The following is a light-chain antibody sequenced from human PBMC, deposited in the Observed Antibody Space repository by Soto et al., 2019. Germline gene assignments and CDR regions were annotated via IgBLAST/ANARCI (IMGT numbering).Light chain of an antibody. Sequence: DVQMTQSPSSLSSLVGDRVTITCRASQSVSRYLNWYQHKPGKAPKLLINAASNLRSGVPSRFSGSGSGTDLTLTIDGLQTEDFAVYYCQQSYITPPITFGQGTRLEIK. V-gene: IGKV1-39*01. CDR1: QSVSRY. CDR2: AAS. J-gene: IGKJ5*01. CDR3: QQSYITPPIT.